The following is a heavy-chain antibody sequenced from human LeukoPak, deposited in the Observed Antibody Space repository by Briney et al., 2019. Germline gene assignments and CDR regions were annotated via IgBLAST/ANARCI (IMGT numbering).Heavy chain of an antibody. V-gene: IGHV3-23*01. J-gene: IGHJ4*02. CDR1: GFTFSSYA. Sequence: GGSLRLSCAASGFTFSSYAMSWVRQAPGKGLEWVSAISGSGGSTYYADSVKGGVTISTDTSKNTPYMHMNSLRSDDTAVYYCPTEGFWGQGTLVTVST. CDR3: PTEGF. CDR2: ISGSGGST.